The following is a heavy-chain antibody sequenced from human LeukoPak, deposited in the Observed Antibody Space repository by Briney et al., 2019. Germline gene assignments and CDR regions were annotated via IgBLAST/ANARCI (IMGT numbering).Heavy chain of an antibody. CDR1: GFTFSSYD. CDR2: ISSTGSAK. Sequence: GGSLRLSCAASGFTFSSYDMNWVRQAPGKGLEWISFISSTGSAKYYSDSVKGRFTISRDNAKYSLYLQLTGLRAEDTAVYYCARQMVVTATLDYWGQGTLVTVSS. CDR3: ARQMVVTATLDY. V-gene: IGHV3-48*03. J-gene: IGHJ4*02. D-gene: IGHD2-15*01.